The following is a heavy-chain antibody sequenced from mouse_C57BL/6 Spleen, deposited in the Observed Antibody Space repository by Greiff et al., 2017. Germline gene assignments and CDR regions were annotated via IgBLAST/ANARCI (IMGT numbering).Heavy chain of an antibody. CDR1: GYAFSSSW. J-gene: IGHJ4*01. CDR2: IYPGDGDT. Sequence: VQLVESGPELVKPGASVKISCKASGYAFSSSWMNWVKQRPGKGLEWIGRIYPGDGDTNYNGKFKGKATLTADKSSSTAYMQLSSLTSEDSAVYVCARSGGTRGYAMDYWGKGTSVTVAS. D-gene: IGHD4-1*01. CDR3: ARSGGTRGYAMDY. V-gene: IGHV1-82*01.